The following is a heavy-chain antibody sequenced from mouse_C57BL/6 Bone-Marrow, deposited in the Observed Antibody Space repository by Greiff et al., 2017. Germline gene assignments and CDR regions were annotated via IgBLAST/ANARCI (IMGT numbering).Heavy chain of an antibody. V-gene: IGHV2-5*01. CDR2: IWRGGST. J-gene: IGHJ3*01. CDR1: GFSLTSYG. CDR3: AKNLNLDWFAY. Sequence: QVQLKESGPGLVQPSQSLSITCTVSGFSLTSYGVHWVRQSPGKGLEWLGVIWRGGSTDYNAAFMPSLSITQDNSKSQLYLKMNSLQADDTAIYYCAKNLNLDWFAYWGQGTLGTGSA.